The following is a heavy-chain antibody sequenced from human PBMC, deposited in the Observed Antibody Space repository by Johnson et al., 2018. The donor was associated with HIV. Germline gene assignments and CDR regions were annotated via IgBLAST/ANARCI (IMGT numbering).Heavy chain of an antibody. CDR3: AKDYVDTASDDAFDI. J-gene: IGHJ3*02. V-gene: IGHV3-15*01. Sequence: VQLVESGGGVVQPGRSLRLSCAVSGFTFSNAWMSWVRQAPGKGLEWVGRIKSKTDGGTTDYAAPVKGRFTISRDDSKNTLYLQMNSLRAEDTAVYYCAKDYVDTASDDAFDIWGQGTMVTVSS. CDR1: GFTFSNAW. D-gene: IGHD5-18*01. CDR2: IKSKTDGGTT.